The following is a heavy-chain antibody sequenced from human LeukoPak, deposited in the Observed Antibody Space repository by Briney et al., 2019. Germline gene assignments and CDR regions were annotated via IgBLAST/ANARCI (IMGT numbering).Heavy chain of an antibody. Sequence: GGSLRLSCAASGFTFYDYAMHWVRQAPGKGLEWVSGISWNSGSRGYADSVKGRFTISRDNAKNSLYLQMNRLRAEDTALYYCARDVVPAAVDYWGQGPLVTVSS. J-gene: IGHJ4*02. CDR2: ISWNSGSR. V-gene: IGHV3-9*01. D-gene: IGHD2-2*01. CDR1: GFTFYDYA. CDR3: ARDVVPAAVDY.